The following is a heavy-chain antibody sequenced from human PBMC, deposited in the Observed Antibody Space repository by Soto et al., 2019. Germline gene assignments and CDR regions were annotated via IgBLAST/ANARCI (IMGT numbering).Heavy chain of an antibody. CDR2: ISYHGSDI. CDR1: GFAFRRYD. CDR3: VKGKGSPGEFDS. J-gene: IGHJ4*02. Sequence: PGGFRSLCSPVAGFAFRRYDMHWVRQAPGRGLEWVAHISYHGSDIFYADSVKGRFTISRDNSKNTLYLQTSSLRPDDTAVYYCVKGKGSPGEFDSWGQGPLVTVSS. V-gene: IGHV3-30*18.